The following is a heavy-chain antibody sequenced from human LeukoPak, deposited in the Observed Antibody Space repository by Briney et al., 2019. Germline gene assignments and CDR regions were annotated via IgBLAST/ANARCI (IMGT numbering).Heavy chain of an antibody. J-gene: IGHJ5*02. Sequence: SVKVCCKASGGTFSSYAISWVRQAPGQGLEWMGRIIPIFGIANYAQKFQGRVTITADKSTSTAYTELSSLRSEDTAVYYCARVADYTHNWFDPWGQGALVTVSS. CDR1: GGTFSSYA. CDR2: IIPIFGIA. V-gene: IGHV1-69*04. D-gene: IGHD3-3*01. CDR3: ARVADYTHNWFDP.